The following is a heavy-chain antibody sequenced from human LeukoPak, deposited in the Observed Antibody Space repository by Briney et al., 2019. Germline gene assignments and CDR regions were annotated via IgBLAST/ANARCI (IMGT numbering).Heavy chain of an antibody. V-gene: IGHV1-69*13. D-gene: IGHD6-19*01. CDR3: ARELDMSVAIYFDY. J-gene: IGHJ4*02. CDR1: GGTFSSYA. CDR2: IIPIFGTA. Sequence: SVKVSCKASGGTFSSYAISWVRQAPGQGLEWMGGIIPIFGTANYAQKFQGRVTVTADESTSTAYMELSSLRSEDTAVYYCARELDMSVAIYFDYWGQGPLVTVSS.